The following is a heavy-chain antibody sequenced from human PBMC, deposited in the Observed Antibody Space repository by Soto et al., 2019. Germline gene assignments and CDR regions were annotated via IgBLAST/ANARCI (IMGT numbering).Heavy chain of an antibody. J-gene: IGHJ4*02. CDR3: AKDQSNSNPLYYFDF. CDR1: GFTVSIYA. CDR2: MSRTGDNT. D-gene: IGHD3-22*01. Sequence: PGGSLRLSCAASGFTVSIYAMTWVRQSPGKGLEWVSSMSRTGDNTYYADSVKGRFTISRDNSKNTLYLQMNSLRAEDTAIYYCAKDQSNSNPLYYFDFWGPGTLVTVSS. V-gene: IGHV3-23*01.